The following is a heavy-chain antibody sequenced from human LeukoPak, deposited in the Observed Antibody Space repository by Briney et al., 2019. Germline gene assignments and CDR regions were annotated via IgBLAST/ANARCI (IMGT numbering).Heavy chain of an antibody. CDR2: ICVKT. V-gene: IGHV1-18*01. J-gene: IGHJ4*02. CDR1: GYSLTSYS. D-gene: IGHD1-26*01. Sequence: ASAKVSCKASGYSLTSYSFSWVPQGPGQGLEWMGWICVKTSYAQHLQGRVTTTTDTSTSTAYMELRSLRSDDTAVYYCAREDPSGSFDYWGQGTLVTVSP. CDR3: AREDPSGSFDY.